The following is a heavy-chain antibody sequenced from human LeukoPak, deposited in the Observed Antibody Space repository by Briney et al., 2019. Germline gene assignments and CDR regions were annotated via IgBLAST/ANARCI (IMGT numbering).Heavy chain of an antibody. CDR2: ISYDGSNK. V-gene: IGHV3-30-3*01. CDR3: ARERDGYNNRRAFDY. J-gene: IGHJ4*02. D-gene: IGHD5-24*01. Sequence: PGRSLRLSCAASGFTFSNYAMHWVRQAPGKGLEWVAVISYDGSNKYYSDSVKGRFTISRDNSKNTLYLQMNSLRAEDTAVYYCARERDGYNNRRAFDYWGQGTLVTVSS. CDR1: GFTFSNYA.